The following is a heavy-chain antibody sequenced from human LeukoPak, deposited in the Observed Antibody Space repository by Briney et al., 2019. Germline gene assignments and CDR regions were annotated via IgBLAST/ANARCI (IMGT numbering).Heavy chain of an antibody. CDR3: ARDRSQRAYSYGPDGE. J-gene: IGHJ4*02. CDR1: GFTFSSYA. D-gene: IGHD5-18*01. Sequence: GGSLRLSCAASGFTFSSYAMHWVRQAPGKGLEWVAVISYDGSNKFYADSVKVRFTISRDNSKIPLFLQMNSLRAEDTAVYYCARDRSQRAYSYGPDGEWGQGTLVTVSS. V-gene: IGHV3-30*04. CDR2: ISYDGSNK.